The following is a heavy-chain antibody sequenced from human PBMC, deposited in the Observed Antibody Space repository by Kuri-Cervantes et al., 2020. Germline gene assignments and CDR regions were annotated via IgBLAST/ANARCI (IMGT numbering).Heavy chain of an antibody. V-gene: IGHV1-46*01. CDR2: INPNSGST. CDR3: AREGITIFGVVSPTNYYYYGMDV. J-gene: IGHJ6*02. D-gene: IGHD3-3*01. CDR1: GYTFTGYY. Sequence: ASVKVSCKASGYTFTGYYMHWVRQAPGQGLEWMGWINPNSGSTSYAQKFQGRVTMTRDTSTSTVYMELSSLRSEDTAVYYCAREGITIFGVVSPTNYYYYGMDVWGQGTTVTVSS.